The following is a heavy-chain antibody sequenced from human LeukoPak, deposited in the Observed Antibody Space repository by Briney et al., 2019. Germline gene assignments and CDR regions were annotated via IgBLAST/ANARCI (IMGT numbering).Heavy chain of an antibody. D-gene: IGHD3-22*01. Sequence: GGSLRLSCAASGFTFSDYYMSWIRQAPGKGLEWVPYISSSSSYTNYADSVKGRFTISRDNAKNSLYLQMNSLRAEDTAVYYCARVPSSGVANWFDPWGQGTLVTVSS. CDR1: GFTFSDYY. J-gene: IGHJ5*02. V-gene: IGHV3-11*06. CDR2: ISSSSSYT. CDR3: ARVPSSGVANWFDP.